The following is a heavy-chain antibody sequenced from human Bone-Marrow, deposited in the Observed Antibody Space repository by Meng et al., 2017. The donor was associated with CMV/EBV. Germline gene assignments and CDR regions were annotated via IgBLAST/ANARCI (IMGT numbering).Heavy chain of an antibody. Sequence: ASVKVSCKASGGTFSSYAISWVRQAPGQGLEWMGWMNPNSGNTGYAQKFQGRVTMTRNTSTSTAYMELSSLRSEDTALYYCARGTRSQDYWGQGTLVTVSS. V-gene: IGHV1-8*02. D-gene: IGHD3-10*01. CDR3: ARGTRSQDY. CDR1: GGTFSSYA. J-gene: IGHJ4*02. CDR2: MNPNSGNT.